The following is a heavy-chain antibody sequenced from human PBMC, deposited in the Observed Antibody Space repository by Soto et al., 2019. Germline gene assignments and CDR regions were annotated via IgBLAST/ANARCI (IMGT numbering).Heavy chain of an antibody. V-gene: IGHV3-30-3*01. J-gene: IGHJ3*02. D-gene: IGHD2-15*01. CDR1: GFTFSSYA. Sequence: SGGGVVQPGRSLRLSCAASGFTFSSYAMHWVRQAPGKGLEWVAVISYDGSNKYYADSVKGRFTSSRDNSKNTLYLQMNSLRAEDTAVYYCARARISWWFDAFDIWGQGTMVTVSS. CDR2: ISYDGSNK. CDR3: ARARISWWFDAFDI.